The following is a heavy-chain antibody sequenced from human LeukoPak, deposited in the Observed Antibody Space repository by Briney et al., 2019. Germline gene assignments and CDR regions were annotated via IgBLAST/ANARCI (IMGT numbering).Heavy chain of an antibody. CDR2: IYSGGST. V-gene: IGHV3-66*02. CDR1: GFTVSSNY. Sequence: GSLRLSCAASGFTVSSNYMSWVRQAPGKGLEWVSVIYSGGSTYYADSVKGRFTISRDNSKNTLYLQMNSLRAEDTAVYYCARGPPYYDFWSGYYRFDYWGQGTLVTVSS. J-gene: IGHJ4*02. CDR3: ARGPPYYDFWSGYYRFDY. D-gene: IGHD3-3*01.